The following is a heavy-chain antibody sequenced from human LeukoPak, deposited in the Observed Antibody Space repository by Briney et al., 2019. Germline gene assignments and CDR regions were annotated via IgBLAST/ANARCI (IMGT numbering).Heavy chain of an antibody. CDR3: AKDIVVVVAAHDAFDI. CDR2: ISGSGGST. J-gene: IGHJ3*02. V-gene: IGHV3-23*01. Sequence: GGSLRLSCAASGFTFSSYAMSWVRQAPGKGLEWVSAISGSGGSTYYADSVKGRFTISRDNSKNTLYLQMNSLRAEDTAVYYCAKDIVVVVAAHDAFDIWGQGTMVTVSP. D-gene: IGHD2-15*01. CDR1: GFTFSSYA.